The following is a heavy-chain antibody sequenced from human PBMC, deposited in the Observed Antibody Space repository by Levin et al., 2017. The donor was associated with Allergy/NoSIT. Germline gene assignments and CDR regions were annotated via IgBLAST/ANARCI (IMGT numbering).Heavy chain of an antibody. V-gene: IGHV3-7*01. CDR3: ARDGETIFGVVIKHYYYGMDV. Sequence: LSLTCAASGFTFSSYWMSWVRQAPGKGLEWVANIKQDGSEKYYVDSVKGRFTISRDNAKNSLYLQMNSLRAEDTAVYYCARDGETIFGVVIKHYYYGMDVWGQGTTVTVSS. D-gene: IGHD3-3*01. J-gene: IGHJ6*02. CDR2: IKQDGSEK. CDR1: GFTFSSYW.